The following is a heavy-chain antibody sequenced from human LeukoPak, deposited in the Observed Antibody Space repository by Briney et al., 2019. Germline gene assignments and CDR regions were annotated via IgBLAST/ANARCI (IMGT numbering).Heavy chain of an antibody. Sequence: SETLSLTCAVYGGSFSGYYWSWIRQPLGKGLEWIGEINHSENTDYNPSLKSRVTISVDTSKNQFSLKLSSVTAADTAVYYCATTYGDYEDYWGQGTLVTVSS. D-gene: IGHD4-17*01. CDR2: INHSENT. CDR3: ATTYGDYEDY. V-gene: IGHV4-34*01. CDR1: GGSFSGYY. J-gene: IGHJ4*02.